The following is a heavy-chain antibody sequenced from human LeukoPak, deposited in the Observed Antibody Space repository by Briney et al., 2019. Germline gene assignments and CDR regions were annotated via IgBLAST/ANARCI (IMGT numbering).Heavy chain of an antibody. V-gene: IGHV1-18*01. Sequence: ASVKVSCKASGYIFTSYGISWVRQAPGQGLEWMGWIGAYNGNTNYTQKLQGRVTMTTDTSTSTAYMELRSLTSDDTAVYYCARDLADYALLFDFWGQGTLVTVSS. CDR1: GYIFTSYG. D-gene: IGHD4-17*01. J-gene: IGHJ4*02. CDR3: ARDLADYALLFDF. CDR2: IGAYNGNT.